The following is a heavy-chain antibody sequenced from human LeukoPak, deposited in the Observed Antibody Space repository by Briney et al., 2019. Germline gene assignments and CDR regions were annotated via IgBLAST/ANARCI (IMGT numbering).Heavy chain of an antibody. V-gene: IGHV4-59*01. CDR3: ARDNWNYGSSMEV. J-gene: IGHJ6*02. D-gene: IGHD1-7*01. Sequence: SETLSLTCTVSGGSFSSYYWSWIRQPPGKGLEWIGYIYYSGSTNYNPSLKSRVTISVDTSKNQFSLKLSSVTAADTAVYHCARDNWNYGSSMEVWGQGTTVTVSS. CDR1: GGSFSSYY. CDR2: IYYSGST.